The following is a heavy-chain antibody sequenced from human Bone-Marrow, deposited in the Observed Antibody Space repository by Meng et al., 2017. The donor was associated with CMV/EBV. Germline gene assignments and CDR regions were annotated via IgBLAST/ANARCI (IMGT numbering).Heavy chain of an antibody. CDR1: GGTFSSYA. Sequence: SVKVSCKASGGTFSSYAISWVRQAPGQGLEWMGGIIPIFGTANYAQKFQGRVTITTDESTSTAYMELSSLRFEDTAVYYCAKSQARTPNSRDAFDIWGQRTMVTVSS. CDR3: AKSQARTPNSRDAFDI. J-gene: IGHJ3*02. V-gene: IGHV1-69*05. CDR2: IIPIFGTA. D-gene: IGHD1-14*01.